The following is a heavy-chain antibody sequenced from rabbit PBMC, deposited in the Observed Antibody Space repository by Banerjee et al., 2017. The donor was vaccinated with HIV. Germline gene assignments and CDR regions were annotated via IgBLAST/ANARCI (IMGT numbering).Heavy chain of an antibody. CDR3: ARVPACTLPIYDFGR. D-gene: IGHD2-1*01. Sequence: LMSAGGDLVKKEASLTLTCTASGVSFSSSSYMCWVRLAPGKGLEWISCIAGSSSGFTYSATWAKGRFTCSKTSSTTVTLQMSSQTVAGMPAYILARVPACTLPIYDFGRWGPGTLVTVS. CDR2: IAGSSSGFT. V-gene: IGHV1S40*01. J-gene: IGHJ2*01. CDR1: GVSFSSSSY.